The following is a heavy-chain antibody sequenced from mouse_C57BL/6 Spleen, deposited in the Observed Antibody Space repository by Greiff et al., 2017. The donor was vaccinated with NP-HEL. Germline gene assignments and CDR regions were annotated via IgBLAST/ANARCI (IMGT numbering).Heavy chain of an antibody. Sequence: EVKLMESGPGLVKPSQSLSLTCSVTGYSITSGYYWNWIRQFPGNKLEWMGYISYDGSNNYNPSLKNRISITRDTSKNQFFLKLNSVTTEDTATYYCANDYDVGFAYWGQGTLVTVSA. D-gene: IGHD2-4*01. CDR2: ISYDGSN. J-gene: IGHJ3*01. CDR1: GYSITSGYY. V-gene: IGHV3-6*01. CDR3: ANDYDVGFAY.